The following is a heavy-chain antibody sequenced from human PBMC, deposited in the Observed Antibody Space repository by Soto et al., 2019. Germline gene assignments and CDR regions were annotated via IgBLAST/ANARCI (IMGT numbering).Heavy chain of an antibody. D-gene: IGHD2-15*01. CDR1: GGTFSSYA. CDR2: IIPIFGTA. V-gene: IGHV1-69*13. Sequence: GASVKVSCKASGGTFSSYAISWVRQAPGQGLEWMGGIIPIFGTANYAQKFQGRVTITADESTSTAYMELSSLRSEDTAVYYCARAPGRSEASPYCSGGSCYYNWFDPWGQGTLVTVSS. J-gene: IGHJ5*02. CDR3: ARAPGRSEASPYCSGGSCYYNWFDP.